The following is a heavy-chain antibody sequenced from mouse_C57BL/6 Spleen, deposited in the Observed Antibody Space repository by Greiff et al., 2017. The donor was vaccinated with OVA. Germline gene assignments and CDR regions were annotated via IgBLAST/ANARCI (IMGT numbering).Heavy chain of an antibody. V-gene: IGHV1-82*01. D-gene: IGHD2-4*01. Sequence: VKLMESGPELVKPGASVKISCKASGYAFSSSWMNWVKQRPGKGLEWIGRIYPGDGDTNYNGKFKGKATLTADKSSSTAYMQLSSLTSEDSAVYFCARTYDYDALFAYWGQGTLVTVSA. CDR2: IYPGDGDT. J-gene: IGHJ3*01. CDR3: ARTYDYDALFAY. CDR1: GYAFSSSW.